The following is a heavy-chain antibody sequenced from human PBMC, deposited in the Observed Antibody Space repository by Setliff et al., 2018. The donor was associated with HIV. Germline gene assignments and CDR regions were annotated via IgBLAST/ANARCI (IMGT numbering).Heavy chain of an antibody. CDR3: ARCRGMATITS. D-gene: IGHD5-12*01. CDR2: INHSGST. Sequence: ASETLSLTCAVYGGSFSGYYWSWIRQPPGKGLEWIGEINHSGSTNYNPSLKSRVTISVDTSKNQFSLKLSSVTAADTAVYYCARCRGMATITSWGQGTLVTVSS. CDR1: GGSFSGYY. J-gene: IGHJ5*02. V-gene: IGHV4-34*01.